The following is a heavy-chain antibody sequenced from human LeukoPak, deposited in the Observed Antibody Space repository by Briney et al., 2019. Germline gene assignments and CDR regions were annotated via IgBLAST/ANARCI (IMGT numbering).Heavy chain of an antibody. D-gene: IGHD6-13*01. CDR3: AKDNIPSSSWSHFDS. CDR1: GGTFSSYA. J-gene: IGHJ4*02. V-gene: IGHV1-69*13. Sequence: SVKVSCKASGGTFSSYAISWVRQASGQGLEWMGGIIPIFGTANYAQKFQGRVTITADESTSTAYMELSSLRSEDTAVYYCAKDNIPSSSWSHFDSWGQGTLVTVSS. CDR2: IIPIFGTA.